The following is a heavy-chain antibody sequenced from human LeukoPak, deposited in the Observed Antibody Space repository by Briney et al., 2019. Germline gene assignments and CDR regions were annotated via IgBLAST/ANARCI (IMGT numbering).Heavy chain of an antibody. Sequence: GASVKVSCKASGYTFTSYHVHWVRQAPGHGLEWMGRIIPSGGATTYAQRFQGRVTMTSDTSTTTVYMELSSLRSEDTAVYYCANSRPYSIDAFDIWGQGTMVTVSS. J-gene: IGHJ3*02. V-gene: IGHV1-46*01. CDR3: ANSRPYSIDAFDI. CDR2: IIPSGGAT. CDR1: GYTFTSYH. D-gene: IGHD1-26*01.